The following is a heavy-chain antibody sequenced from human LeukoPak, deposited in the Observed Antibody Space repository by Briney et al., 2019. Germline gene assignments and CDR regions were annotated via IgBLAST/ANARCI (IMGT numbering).Heavy chain of an antibody. J-gene: IGHJ4*02. CDR3: AKGLSLHDYYDSSGDYTFDY. Sequence: GGSLRLSCAASGFTFSSYGMHWVRQAQGKGLEWVEVIQYDGSNKYYADSVKGRFTISRDNSKNTLYLQMNSLRAEDTAVYYCAKGLSLHDYYDSSGDYTFDYWGQGTLVTVSS. V-gene: IGHV3-30*18. CDR1: GFTFSSYG. D-gene: IGHD3-22*01. CDR2: IQYDGSNK.